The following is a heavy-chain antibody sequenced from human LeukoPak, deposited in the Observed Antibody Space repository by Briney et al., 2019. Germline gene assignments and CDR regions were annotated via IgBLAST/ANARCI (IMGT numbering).Heavy chain of an antibody. Sequence: GGSLRLSCAASGFTFSSYAMHWVRQAPGKGLEWVAVISYDGSNKYYADSVKGRFTISRDNSKNTLYLQMNSLRAEDTAVYYCARYYSGYDRVDYWGQGTLVTVSS. D-gene: IGHD5-12*01. CDR3: ARYYSGYDRVDY. CDR2: ISYDGSNK. V-gene: IGHV3-30*04. J-gene: IGHJ4*02. CDR1: GFTFSSYA.